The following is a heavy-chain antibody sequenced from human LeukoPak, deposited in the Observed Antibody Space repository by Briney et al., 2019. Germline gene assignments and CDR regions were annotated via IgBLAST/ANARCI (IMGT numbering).Heavy chain of an antibody. D-gene: IGHD3-22*01. Sequence: GGSLRLSCSASGFTFSRYAMHWVRQAPGKGLEYVSAISSNGGSTYYANSVKGRFTISRDNSKNTLYLQMGSLRAEDMAVYYCARDLYYDSSGYDYWGQGTLVTVSS. J-gene: IGHJ4*02. CDR2: ISSNGGST. CDR1: GFTFSRYA. CDR3: ARDLYYDSSGYDY. V-gene: IGHV3-64*01.